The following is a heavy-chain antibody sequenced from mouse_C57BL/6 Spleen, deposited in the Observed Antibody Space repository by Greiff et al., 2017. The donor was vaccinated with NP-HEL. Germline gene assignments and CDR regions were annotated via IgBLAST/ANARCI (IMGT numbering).Heavy chain of an antibody. CDR1: GYSFTGYF. V-gene: IGHV1-20*01. CDR3: AREDYDYDVHYFDY. Sequence: VQLKESGPELVKPGDSVKISCKASGYSFTGYFMNWVMQSHGKSLEWIGRINPYNGDTFYNQKFKGKATLTVDKSSSTAHMELRSLTSEDSAVYYCAREDYDYDVHYFDYWGQGTTLTVSS. D-gene: IGHD2-4*01. CDR2: INPYNGDT. J-gene: IGHJ2*01.